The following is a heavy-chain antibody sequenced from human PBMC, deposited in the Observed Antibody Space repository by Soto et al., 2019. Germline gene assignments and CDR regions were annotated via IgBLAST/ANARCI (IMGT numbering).Heavy chain of an antibody. V-gene: IGHV4-39*01. CDR2: IFYSGST. Sequence: SETLFHTCTGSGDSLISGNYFWGWIRQSPGKGLEWIGSIFYSGSTYYNPSLKSRVTMSVDTSKSQFSLKLNSVTAAYTAVYYCSIYGYDYRPGNYSFWGQGTLVPVSA. D-gene: IGHD3-10*01. CDR1: GDSLISGNYF. CDR3: SIYGYDYRPGNYSF. J-gene: IGHJ4*01.